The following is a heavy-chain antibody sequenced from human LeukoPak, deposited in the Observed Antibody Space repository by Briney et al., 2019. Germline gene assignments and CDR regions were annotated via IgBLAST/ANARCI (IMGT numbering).Heavy chain of an antibody. Sequence: GESLKISCKGSGYSFTSYWIGWVRQMPGKGLEWMGIIYPGDSDTRYSPSFQGQVTISADKSISTAYLQWSCLKASDTAMYYCARLPSYYYYGMDVWGQGTTVTVSS. V-gene: IGHV5-51*01. CDR3: ARLPSYYYYGMDV. CDR2: IYPGDSDT. CDR1: GYSFTSYW. J-gene: IGHJ6*02.